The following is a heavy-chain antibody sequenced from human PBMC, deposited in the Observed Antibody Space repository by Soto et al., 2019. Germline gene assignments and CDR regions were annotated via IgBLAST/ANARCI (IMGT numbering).Heavy chain of an antibody. J-gene: IGHJ4*02. CDR2: IIPIFGTA. D-gene: IGHD1-26*01. CDR3: ASAPSRSGSYFDH. V-gene: IGHV1-69*13. Sequence: SVKVSCKASGGTFSSYAISWVRQVPGQGLEWMGGIIPIFGTANYAQKFQGRVTITADESTSTAYMELSSLRSEDTAVYYCASAPSRSGSYFDHWGQGTLVTVSS. CDR1: GGTFSSYA.